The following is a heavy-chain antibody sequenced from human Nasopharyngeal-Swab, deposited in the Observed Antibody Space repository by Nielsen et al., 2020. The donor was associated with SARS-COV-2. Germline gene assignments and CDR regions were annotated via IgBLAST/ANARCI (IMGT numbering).Heavy chain of an antibody. CDR1: RFTFSRYW. D-gene: IGHD2-2*01. V-gene: IGHV3-74*01. Sequence: GGSLRLSCTASRFTFSRYWIHWVRQVPGKGLVWVSRINGDGTRINYADSVKGRFTISRDNAKNTVSLQMNSLRAEDTAVYYCARDIVVVPAANPTYYYYGMDVWGQGTTVTVSS. CDR2: INGDGTRI. CDR3: ARDIVVVPAANPTYYYYGMDV. J-gene: IGHJ6*02.